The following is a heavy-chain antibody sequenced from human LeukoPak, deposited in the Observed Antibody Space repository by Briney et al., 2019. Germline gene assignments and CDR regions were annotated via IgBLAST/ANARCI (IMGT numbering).Heavy chain of an antibody. CDR1: GFTFTTYW. V-gene: IGHV3-7*01. CDR2: IRQGGSEK. CDR3: ARGGLMMDV. D-gene: IGHD2-8*01. J-gene: IGHJ6*04. Sequence: GGSLRLSCAASGFTFTTYWMTWVRQAPGKGLDGVANIRQGGSEKDYVDSVKGRFTISRDNARNSLYLQIKSLRAEGTAVYYCARGGLMMDVWGKGATVTVSS.